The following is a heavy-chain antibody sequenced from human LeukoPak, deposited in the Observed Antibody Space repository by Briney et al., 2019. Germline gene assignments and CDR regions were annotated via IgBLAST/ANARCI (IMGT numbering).Heavy chain of an antibody. V-gene: IGHV3-7*01. Sequence: GGALRLSCAASGFTFSSYWMSWVRQAPGKGLEGVANIKQDGSEKYYVDSVKGRFTISRDNAKNSLYPQMNSLRAEDTAVYYCARDRPDWGSDYWGQGTLVTVSS. CDR3: ARDRPDWGSDY. J-gene: IGHJ4*02. CDR1: GFTFSSYW. D-gene: IGHD7-27*01. CDR2: IKQDGSEK.